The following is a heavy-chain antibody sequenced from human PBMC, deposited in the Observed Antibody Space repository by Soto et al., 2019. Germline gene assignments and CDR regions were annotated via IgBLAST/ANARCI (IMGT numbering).Heavy chain of an antibody. V-gene: IGHV4-61*01. CDR3: ARDVRYDYVWGSYRFNWFDP. CDR2: IYYSGST. CDR1: GGSVSSGSYY. Sequence: QVQLQESGPGLVKPSETLSLTCTVSGGSVSSGSYYWSWIRQPPGKGLEWIGYIYYSGSTNYNPSPKSRITISVDTSKNQFSLKLSSVTAADTAVYYCARDVRYDYVWGSYRFNWFDPWGQGTLVTVSS. D-gene: IGHD3-16*02. J-gene: IGHJ5*02.